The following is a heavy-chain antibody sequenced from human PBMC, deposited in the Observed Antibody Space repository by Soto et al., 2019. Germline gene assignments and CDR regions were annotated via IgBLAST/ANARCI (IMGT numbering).Heavy chain of an antibody. V-gene: IGHV1-8*01. CDR3: ARDLRYYDFWSGYYSDWFDP. D-gene: IGHD3-3*01. CDR1: GYTFTSYD. J-gene: IGHJ5*02. Sequence: QVQLVQSGAEVKKPGASVKVSCKASGYTFTSYDINWVRQATGQGLEWMGWMNPNSGNTGYAQKVQGRGTMTRNTSISTAYMELSSLRSEDTAVYYCARDLRYYDFWSGYYSDWFDPWGQGTLVTVSS. CDR2: MNPNSGNT.